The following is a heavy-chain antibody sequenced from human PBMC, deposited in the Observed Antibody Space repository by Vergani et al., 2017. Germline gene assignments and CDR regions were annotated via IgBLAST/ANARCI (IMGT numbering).Heavy chain of an antibody. CDR2: ISYDGSNK. CDR3: ARDRGATLYYYYYMDV. Sequence: VQLLESGGGLVQPGGSLRLSCAASGFTFSSYAMSWVRQAPGKGLEWVAVISYDGSNKYYADSVKGRFTISRDNAKNTLYLQMNSLRAEDTAVYYCARDRGATLYYYYYMDVGGKGTTGTGSS. CDR1: GFTFSSYA. V-gene: IGHV3-30*01. J-gene: IGHJ6*03. D-gene: IGHD3-10*01.